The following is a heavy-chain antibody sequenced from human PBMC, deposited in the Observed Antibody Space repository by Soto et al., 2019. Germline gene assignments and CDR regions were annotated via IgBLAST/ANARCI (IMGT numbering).Heavy chain of an antibody. CDR1: GFTFSPYA. CDR2: ISGSGGST. CDR3: AKGLRRLLRTQYYYGLDV. V-gene: IGHV3-23*01. J-gene: IGHJ6*02. D-gene: IGHD3-10*01. Sequence: LRLSCAASGFTFSPYAMSWVRQAPGKGLEWVSSISGSGGSTHYADSVKGRFTVSRDNSKRALSLQMSSLREEDTATYYCAKGLRRLLRTQYYYGLDVWGRGTTVTVSS.